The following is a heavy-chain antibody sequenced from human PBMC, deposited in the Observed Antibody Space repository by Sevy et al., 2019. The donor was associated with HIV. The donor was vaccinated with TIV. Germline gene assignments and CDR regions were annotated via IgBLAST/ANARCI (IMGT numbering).Heavy chain of an antibody. CDR3: ARGGTTVVTPVDY. Sequence: GGSLRLSCAAAGFTFSNYAMHWVRQAPGKGLEYVSAISSNGGSTYYANSVKDRFTISRDNSKNTLYLQMGSLRAEDMAVYYCARGGTTVVTPVDYWGQGTLVTVSS. CDR1: GFTFSNYA. D-gene: IGHD4-17*01. J-gene: IGHJ4*02. V-gene: IGHV3-64*01. CDR2: ISSNGGST.